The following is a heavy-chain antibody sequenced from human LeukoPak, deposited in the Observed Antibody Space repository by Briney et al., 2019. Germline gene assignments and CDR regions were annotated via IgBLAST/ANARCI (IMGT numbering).Heavy chain of an antibody. D-gene: IGHD3-9*01. CDR3: AKDLVLPAYQPFDS. V-gene: IGHV3-23*01. CDR1: GFDLTRHA. J-gene: IGHJ4*02. CDR2: IRSDSFTT. Sequence: GGSLRLSCAASGFDLTRHAMSWVRQTPGKGLEWVSDIRSDSFTTPYADSVRGRFTISRDNSKKTLYLQMNSLRVEDTAVYYCAKDLVLPAYQPFDSWGQGTLVTVSS.